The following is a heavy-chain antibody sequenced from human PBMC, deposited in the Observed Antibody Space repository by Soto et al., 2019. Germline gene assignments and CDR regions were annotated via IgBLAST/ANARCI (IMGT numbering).Heavy chain of an antibody. CDR3: AHRRPRVRFLEYLI. J-gene: IGHJ4*02. CDR2: IYWDDDK. CDR1: GFSLSTSGVG. D-gene: IGHD3-3*01. V-gene: IGHV2-5*02. Sequence: QITLKESGPPLVKPTQTLTLTCTFSGFSLSTSGVGVGWIRQPPGKALEWLALIYWDDDKRYSPSLKSRLTTTMDTTTNQVVLTMTNINPVDTAPYYCAHRRPRVRFLEYLIWGQGTLVTVSS.